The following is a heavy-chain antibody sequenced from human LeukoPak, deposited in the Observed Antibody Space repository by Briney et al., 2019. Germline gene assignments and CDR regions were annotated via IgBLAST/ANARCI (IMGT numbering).Heavy chain of an antibody. CDR1: GFTVSSNY. V-gene: IGHV3-53*01. D-gene: IGHD5-12*01. CDR3: ARGNSGYGGGFDY. J-gene: IGHJ4*02. CDR2: IYSGGST. Sequence: GGSLRLSCAASGFTVSSNYMSWVHQAPGKGLEWVSVIYSGGSTYYADSVKGRFTISRDNSKNTLYLQMNSLRAEDTAVYYCARGNSGYGGGFDYWGQGTLVTVSS.